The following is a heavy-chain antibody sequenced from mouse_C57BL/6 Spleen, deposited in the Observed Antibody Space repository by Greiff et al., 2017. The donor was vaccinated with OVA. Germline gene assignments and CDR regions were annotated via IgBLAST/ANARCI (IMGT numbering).Heavy chain of an antibody. J-gene: IGHJ2*01. D-gene: IGHD2-1*01. CDR3: ARDGVDGNYVSSFDY. CDR2: IYPGDGDT. CDR1: GYAFSSSW. Sequence: VMLVESGPELVKPGASVKISCKASGYAFSSSWMNWVKQRPGKGLEWIGRIYPGDGDTNYNGKFKGKATLTADKSSSTAYMQLSSLTSEDSAVYFCARDGVDGNYVSSFDYWGQGTTLTVSS. V-gene: IGHV1-82*01.